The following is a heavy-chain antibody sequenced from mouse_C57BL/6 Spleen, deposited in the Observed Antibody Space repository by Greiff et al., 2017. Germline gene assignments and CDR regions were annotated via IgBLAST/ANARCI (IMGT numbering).Heavy chain of an antibody. Sequence: EVQVVESGGGLVKPGGSLKLSCAASGFTFSDYGIHWVRQAPEKGLEWVAYISRGSSTIYYADTVKGRFTISRDNAKNTLFLQMTSLMSEDTARYYCARNYDGSSYVWYFDVWGTGTTVTVSS. CDR1: GFTFSDYG. CDR3: ARNYDGSSYVWYFDV. D-gene: IGHD1-1*01. CDR2: ISRGSSTI. J-gene: IGHJ1*03. V-gene: IGHV5-17*01.